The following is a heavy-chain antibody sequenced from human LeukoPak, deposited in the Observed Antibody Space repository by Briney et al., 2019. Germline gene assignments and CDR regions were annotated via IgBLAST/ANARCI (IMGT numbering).Heavy chain of an antibody. V-gene: IGHV4-59*01. CDR1: GGSIRSYY. CDR3: AALNIATRPWCFDY. Sequence: PSETLSLTCTVSGGSIRSYYWSWIRQPPGKGLEWIGYIYSIGSTNYNPSLKSQVTISVDTSKNQFSLKLSSVTAADTAVYYCAALNIATRPWCFDYWGQGTLVTVSS. J-gene: IGHJ4*02. CDR2: IYSIGST. D-gene: IGHD6-6*01.